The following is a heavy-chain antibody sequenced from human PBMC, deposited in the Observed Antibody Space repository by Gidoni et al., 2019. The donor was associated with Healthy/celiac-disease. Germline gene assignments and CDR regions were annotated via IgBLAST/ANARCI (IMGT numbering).Heavy chain of an antibody. V-gene: IGHV3-30*18. D-gene: IGHD6-19*01. Sequence: QVQLVESGVGVVQPGRSLRLSCAASGFAFSSYGMHWVRQAPGKGLEWVAVISYDGSNKYYADSVKGRFTISRDNSKNTLYLQMNSLRAEDTAVYYCAKDNSWVAVAGMGYWGQGTLVTVSS. CDR3: AKDNSWVAVAGMGY. J-gene: IGHJ4*02. CDR1: GFAFSSYG. CDR2: ISYDGSNK.